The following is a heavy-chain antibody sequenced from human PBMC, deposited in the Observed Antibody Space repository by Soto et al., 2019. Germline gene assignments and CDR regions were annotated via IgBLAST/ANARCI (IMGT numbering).Heavy chain of an antibody. Sequence: GGSLRLSCAASGFTFSSYGMHWVRQAPGKGLEWVAVISYDGSNKYYADSVKGRFTISRDNSKNTLYLQMNSLRAEDTAVYYCAKSLYSSSWYGSYGMDVWGQGTTVTVSS. CDR3: AKSLYSSSWYGSYGMDV. CDR1: GFTFSSYG. CDR2: ISYDGSNK. D-gene: IGHD6-13*01. V-gene: IGHV3-30*18. J-gene: IGHJ6*02.